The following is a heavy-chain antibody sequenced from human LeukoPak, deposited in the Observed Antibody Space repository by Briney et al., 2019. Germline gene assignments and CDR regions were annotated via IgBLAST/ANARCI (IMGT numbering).Heavy chain of an antibody. Sequence: PGGSLRLSCAASGLTFRNYGMHWVRQAPGKGLEWVAVIWYDGSNQYYLDSVKGRFTVSRDNAKNTLYLQMNSLRAEDTAVYYCARVGGNSAYWGQGTLVTVSS. CDR3: ARVGGNSAY. V-gene: IGHV3-33*01. D-gene: IGHD4-23*01. CDR1: GLTFRNYG. J-gene: IGHJ4*02. CDR2: IWYDGSNQ.